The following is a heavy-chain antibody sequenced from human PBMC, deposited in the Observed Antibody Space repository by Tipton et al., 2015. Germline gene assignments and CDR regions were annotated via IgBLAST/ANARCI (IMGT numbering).Heavy chain of an antibody. J-gene: IGHJ6*02. V-gene: IGHV5-51*01. CDR2: IYPGDSDT. CDR1: GYSFTSYW. CDR3: ARIPSMETNYYYYGMDV. D-gene: IGHD2/OR15-2a*01. Sequence: VQLVQSGAEVKKPGESLKISCKGSGYSFTSYWIAWVRQMPGKGLEWMGIIYPGDSDTRYSPSFQGQVSISVDKSIATTYLYWNSLKASDTAMYYCARIPSMETNYYYYGMDVWGQGTTVTVSS.